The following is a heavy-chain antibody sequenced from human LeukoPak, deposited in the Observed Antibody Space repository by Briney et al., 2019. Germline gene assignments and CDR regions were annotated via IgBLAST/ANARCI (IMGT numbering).Heavy chain of an antibody. CDR3: ARVISYSGSYWGDY. J-gene: IGHJ4*02. D-gene: IGHD1-26*01. CDR1: GYTLTELS. V-gene: IGHV1-18*01. CDR2: ISAYNGNT. Sequence: ASVKVSCKVSGYTLTELSMHWVRHAPGQGLEWMGWISAYNGNTNYAQKLQGRVTMTTDTSTSTAYMELRSLRSDDTAVYYCARVISYSGSYWGDYWGQGTLVTVSS.